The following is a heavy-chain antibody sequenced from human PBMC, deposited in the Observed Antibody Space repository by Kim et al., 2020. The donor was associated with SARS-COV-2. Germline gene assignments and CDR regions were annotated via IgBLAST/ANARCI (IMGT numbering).Heavy chain of an antibody. CDR3: AAEYASFGQPHYWL. D-gene: IGHD2-2*01. J-gene: IGHJ1*01. CDR1: GFIFSSYG. V-gene: IGHV3-23*03. Sequence: GGSLRLSCAASGFIFSSYGSRWVRPTPEKGLEWVGLIFIGCLRTYSDSLQGRFVVSREHSLNSLHLQMYSLTAEDTARYFCAAEYASFGQPHYWLWGQGVLVTVSS. CDR2: IFIGCLRT.